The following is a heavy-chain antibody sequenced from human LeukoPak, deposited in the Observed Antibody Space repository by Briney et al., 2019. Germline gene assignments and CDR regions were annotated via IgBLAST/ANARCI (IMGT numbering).Heavy chain of an antibody. D-gene: IGHD2-2*01. CDR2: IRYDGSNK. CDR1: GFTFSSYG. V-gene: IGHV3-30*02. J-gene: IGHJ4*02. CDR3: AKDREQLLYYFDY. Sequence: GGSLRLSCAASGFTFSSYGMHWVRQAPGKGLEWVAFIRYDGSNKHYADSVKGRFTISRDNSKNTLYLQMNSLRAEDTAVYYCAKDREQLLYYFDYWGQGTLVTVSS.